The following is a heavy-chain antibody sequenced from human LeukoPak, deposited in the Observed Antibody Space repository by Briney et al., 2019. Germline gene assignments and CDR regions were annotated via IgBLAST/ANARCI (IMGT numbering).Heavy chain of an antibody. CDR3: ARGPNSSGWYGGGFDY. V-gene: IGHV3-33*01. Sequence: GGSLRLFCAASGFTFSSYGMHWVRQAPGKGLEWVAVIWYDGSNKYYADSVKGRFTISRDNSKNTLYLQMNSLRAEDTAVYYCARGPNSSGWYGGGFDYWGQGTLVTVSS. CDR2: IWYDGSNK. D-gene: IGHD6-19*01. J-gene: IGHJ4*02. CDR1: GFTFSSYG.